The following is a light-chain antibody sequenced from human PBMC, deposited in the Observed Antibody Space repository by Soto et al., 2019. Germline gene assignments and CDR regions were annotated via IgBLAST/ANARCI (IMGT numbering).Light chain of an antibody. V-gene: IGLV1-40*01. Sequence: QAVVTQPPSVSGAPGQGVTISCTGSSSNIGKDNDAHWYQQLPGAAPKLLIYSNFNRPSGVPDRFSGSKSGSSASLVITGLRAEDEADYYCQSYDDSLSGWVFGGGTQLTVL. CDR1: SSNIGKDND. J-gene: IGLJ3*02. CDR2: SNF. CDR3: QSYDDSLSGWV.